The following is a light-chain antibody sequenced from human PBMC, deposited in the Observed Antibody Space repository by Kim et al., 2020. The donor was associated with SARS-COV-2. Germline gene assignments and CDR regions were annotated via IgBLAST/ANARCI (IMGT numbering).Light chain of an antibody. V-gene: IGLV3-1*01. Sequence: SYELTQPPSVSVSPGQTASITCSGDRLGEKYACWYQQKPGQSPVVVIYQDNKRPSGIPERFSGSNSGNTATLTISGTQAMDEADYYCQAWDSSLGVFGSG. J-gene: IGLJ6*01. CDR3: QAWDSSLGV. CDR2: QDN. CDR1: RLGEKY.